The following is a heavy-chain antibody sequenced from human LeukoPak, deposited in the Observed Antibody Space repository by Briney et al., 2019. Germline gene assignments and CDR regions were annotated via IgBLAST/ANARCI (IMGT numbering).Heavy chain of an antibody. CDR1: GFTFSDYY. Sequence: XGSLRLSCAASGFTFSDYYMSWIRQAPGKGLEWVSYISSSGSTIYYADSVKGRFTISRDNAKNSLYLQMNSLRAEDTAVYYCASHQQLAYYYYGMDVWGQGTTVTVSS. CDR2: ISSSGSTI. CDR3: ASHQQLAYYYYGMDV. V-gene: IGHV3-11*01. D-gene: IGHD6-13*01. J-gene: IGHJ6*02.